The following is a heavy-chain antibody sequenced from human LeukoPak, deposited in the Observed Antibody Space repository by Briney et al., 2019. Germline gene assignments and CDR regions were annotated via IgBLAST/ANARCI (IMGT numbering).Heavy chain of an antibody. D-gene: IGHD5-24*01. V-gene: IGHV4-59*01. CDR3: TRVIASLFGYNSWGFFYY. CDR2: IYYSGSN. J-gene: IGHJ4*02. CDR1: GGSISSYY. Sequence: SETLSLTCTVSGGSISSYYWSWIRQPPGKGLEWIGYIYYSGSNNYNPSLKSRVTISVDTSKNQFSLKLSSVAAAGTAMDYCTRVIASLFGYNSWGFFYYWGQGTPVTVSS.